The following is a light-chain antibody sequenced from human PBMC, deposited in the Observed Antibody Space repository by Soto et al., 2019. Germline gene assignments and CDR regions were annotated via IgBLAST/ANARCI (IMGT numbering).Light chain of an antibody. CDR1: QSVHKW. J-gene: IGKJ2*01. CDR2: DAS. Sequence: IQMTQSPSTLSASVGDRVTITCRASQSVHKWVAWYQQKSGRAPMLLIYDASTLQSGVSSRFSRTGSGTDFSLSITSLQPDDFATYYSQQFHLGNTFGQGTRLEIK. V-gene: IGKV1-5*01. CDR3: QQFHLGNT.